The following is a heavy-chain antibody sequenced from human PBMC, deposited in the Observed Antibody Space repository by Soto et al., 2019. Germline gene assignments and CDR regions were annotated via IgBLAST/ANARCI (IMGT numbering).Heavy chain of an antibody. CDR1: GYTFTSYG. Sequence: QVQLVQSGAEVKKPGASVKVSCKASGYTFTSYGISWVRQAPGQGLEWMGWIIAYNGNTNYAQKLQGRVTMTTDTSTSTAYMELRSLRSDDTAVYYCARDRVCRRTSCYEAWFDPWGQGTLVTVSS. CDR3: ARDRVCRRTSCYEAWFDP. J-gene: IGHJ5*02. V-gene: IGHV1-18*01. D-gene: IGHD2-2*01. CDR2: IIAYNGNT.